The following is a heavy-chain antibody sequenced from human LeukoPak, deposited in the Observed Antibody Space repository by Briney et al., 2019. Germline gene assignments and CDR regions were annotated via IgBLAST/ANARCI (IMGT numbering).Heavy chain of an antibody. Sequence: PSETLSLTCTVSGGSISSYYWSWIRQPPGKGLEWIGYIYYSGSTNYNPSLKSRVTISVDTSKNQLSLKLSSVTAADTAVYYCARYHRGSYYFDYWGQGTLVTVSS. J-gene: IGHJ4*02. CDR3: ARYHRGSYYFDY. CDR2: IYYSGST. V-gene: IGHV4-59*01. D-gene: IGHD1-26*01. CDR1: GGSISSYY.